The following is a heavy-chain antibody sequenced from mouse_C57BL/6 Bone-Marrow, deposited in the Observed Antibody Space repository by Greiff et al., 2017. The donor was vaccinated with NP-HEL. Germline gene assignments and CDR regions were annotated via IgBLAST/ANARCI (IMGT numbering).Heavy chain of an antibody. CDR1: GYTFTDYY. D-gene: IGHD2-4*01. V-gene: IGHV1-26*01. J-gene: IGHJ3*01. CDR2: INPNNGGT. Sequence: EVQLQQSGPELVKPGASVKISCKASGYTFTDYYMNWVKQSHGKSLEWIGDINPNNGGTSYNQKFKGKATLTVDKSSSTAYMELRSLTSEDSAVYYCARVYDYDEDWFAYWGQGTLVTVSA. CDR3: ARVYDYDEDWFAY.